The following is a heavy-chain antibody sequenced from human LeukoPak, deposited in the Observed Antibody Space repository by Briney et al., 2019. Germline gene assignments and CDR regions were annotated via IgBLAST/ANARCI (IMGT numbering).Heavy chain of an antibody. V-gene: IGHV1-46*01. J-gene: IGHJ4*02. CDR1: GYTFTSYY. Sequence: ASVKVSCKASGYTFTSYYMHWVRQAPGQGLEWMGIINPSGGSTSYAQKFQGRVTMTRDTSTSTVYMELSSLRSEDTAVYYCARDPRGTSNYDYVWGSYRLRAPYFDYWGQGTLVTVPS. CDR2: INPSGGST. D-gene: IGHD3-16*02. CDR3: ARDPRGTSNYDYVWGSYRLRAPYFDY.